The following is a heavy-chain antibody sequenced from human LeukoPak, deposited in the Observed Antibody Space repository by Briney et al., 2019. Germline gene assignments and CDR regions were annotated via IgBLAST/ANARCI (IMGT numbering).Heavy chain of an antibody. V-gene: IGHV4-4*07. CDR1: GGSISSYY. CDR3: ARNRMGGDYAPYYYYMDV. Sequence: NPSETLSLTCTVSGGSISSYYWSWIRQPAGKGLEWIGRIYTSGSTNYNPSLKSRVTISVDTSKNQFSLKLSSVTAADTAVYYCARNRMGGDYAPYYYYMDVWGKGTTVTVSS. D-gene: IGHD4-17*01. CDR2: IYTSGST. J-gene: IGHJ6*03.